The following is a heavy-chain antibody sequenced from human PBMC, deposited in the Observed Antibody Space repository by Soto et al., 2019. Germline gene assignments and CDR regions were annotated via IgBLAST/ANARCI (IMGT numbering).Heavy chain of an antibody. CDR2: IDPSDSYT. CDR3: ARGVVVTAILNWFDP. CDR1: GYSFTSYW. D-gene: IGHD2-21*02. J-gene: IGHJ5*02. Sequence: GESLKISCKGSGYSFTSYWISWVRQMPGKGLEWMGRIDPSDSYTNYSPSFQGHVTISADKSISTAYLQWSSLKASDTAMYYCARGVVVTAILNWFDPWGQGTLVTVSS. V-gene: IGHV5-10-1*01.